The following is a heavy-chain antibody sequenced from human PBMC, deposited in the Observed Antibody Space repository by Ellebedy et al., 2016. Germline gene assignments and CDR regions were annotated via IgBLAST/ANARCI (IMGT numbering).Heavy chain of an antibody. J-gene: IGHJ4*02. Sequence: SETLSLTXTVSGGSISSSSYHWGWIRQPPGKGLEWIGSIYYSGTTSYNPSLKSRVTISVDTSKNQFSLKLSSVTAGDTAVYYCALCTAWAVVDYWGQGTLVTVAS. CDR1: GGSISSSSYH. D-gene: IGHD2-8*01. V-gene: IGHV4-39*01. CDR3: ALCTAWAVVDY. CDR2: IYYSGTT.